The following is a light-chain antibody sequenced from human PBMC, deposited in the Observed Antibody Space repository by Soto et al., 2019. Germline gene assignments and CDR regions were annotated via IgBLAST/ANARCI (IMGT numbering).Light chain of an antibody. CDR2: DNN. J-gene: IGLJ2*01. CDR1: TSNIGARYD. CDR3: HSYDSSLSAVI. Sequence: QSVLTQPPSVSGAPGQRVTISCTGSTSNIGARYDVHWYQQLPGTAPKLLIYDNNNRPSRVPDRFSGSKSGTSASLAISGLRAEDEADYYCHSYDSSLSAVIFGGGTKLTVL. V-gene: IGLV1-40*01.